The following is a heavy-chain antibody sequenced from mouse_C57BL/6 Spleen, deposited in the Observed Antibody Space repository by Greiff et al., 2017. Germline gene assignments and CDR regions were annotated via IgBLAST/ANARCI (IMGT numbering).Heavy chain of an antibody. CDR3: SGSSHYGSSHWYFDV. D-gene: IGHD1-1*01. CDR2: INPNNGGT. V-gene: IGHV1-26*01. J-gene: IGHJ1*03. CDR1: GYTFTDYY. Sequence: VQLQQSGPELVKPGASVKISCKASGYTFTDYYMNWVKQSHGQSLEWIGDINPNNGGTSYNQKFKGKATLTVDTSSSTAYMELRSLTSEDSAVYYCSGSSHYGSSHWYFDVWGTGTTVTVAS.